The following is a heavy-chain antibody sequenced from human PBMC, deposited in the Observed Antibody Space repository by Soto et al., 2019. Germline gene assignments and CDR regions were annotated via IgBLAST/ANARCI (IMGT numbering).Heavy chain of an antibody. CDR3: AKWYCSGGSCYSPFSFDAFDI. CDR2: ISGSGGST. J-gene: IGHJ3*02. D-gene: IGHD2-15*01. V-gene: IGHV3-23*01. CDR1: GFTFSSYA. Sequence: GGSLRLSCAASGFTFSSYAMSWVRQAPGKGLEWVSAISGSGGSTYYADSVKGRFTISRDNSKNTLYLQMNSLRAEDTAVYYCAKWYCSGGSCYSPFSFDAFDIWGQGTMVTVSS.